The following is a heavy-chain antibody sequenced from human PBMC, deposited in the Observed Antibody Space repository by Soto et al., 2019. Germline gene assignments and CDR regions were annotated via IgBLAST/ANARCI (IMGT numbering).Heavy chain of an antibody. CDR2: INAGYGHT. D-gene: IGHD2-8*01. Sequence: ASVKVSCKASGYTFTRYAMHWVRQAPGQRLEWMGWINAGYGHTKYSQNFQGRVTITRDTSANTVYMELNSLRSDDTAVYYCARDPYNVLMVNAPNLYGMDVWGQGTTVTVSS. V-gene: IGHV1-3*01. CDR3: ARDPYNVLMVNAPNLYGMDV. J-gene: IGHJ6*02. CDR1: GYTFTRYA.